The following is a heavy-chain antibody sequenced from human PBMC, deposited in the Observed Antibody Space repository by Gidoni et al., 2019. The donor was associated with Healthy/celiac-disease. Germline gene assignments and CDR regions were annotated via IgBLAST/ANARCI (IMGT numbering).Heavy chain of an antibody. Sequence: QVQLVESGGGVVQPGRSLRLSCAASGFTFSSSAMHWVRQAPGKGLEWVAVRSYDGSNKYYADSVKGRFTISRDNSKNTLYLQMNSLRAEDTAVYYCARDPMATLGYFDYWGQGTLVTVSS. CDR1: GFTFSSSA. CDR3: ARDPMATLGYFDY. V-gene: IGHV3-30*04. CDR2: RSYDGSNK. J-gene: IGHJ4*02. D-gene: IGHD5-12*01.